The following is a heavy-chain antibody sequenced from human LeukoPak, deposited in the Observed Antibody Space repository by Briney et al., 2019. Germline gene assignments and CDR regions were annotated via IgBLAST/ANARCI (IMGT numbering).Heavy chain of an antibody. CDR2: IYHSGST. J-gene: IGHJ5*02. CDR1: GGSISSGGYS. Sequence: SQTLSLTFAVSGGSISSGGYSWSWIRQPPGKGLEWIGYIYHSGSTYYNPSLKSRVTISVDRSKNQFSLKLSSVTAADTAVYYCARGSYFSVPGSGSYVDWFDPWGQGTLVTVSS. D-gene: IGHD3-10*01. CDR3: ARGSYFSVPGSGSYVDWFDP. V-gene: IGHV4-30-2*01.